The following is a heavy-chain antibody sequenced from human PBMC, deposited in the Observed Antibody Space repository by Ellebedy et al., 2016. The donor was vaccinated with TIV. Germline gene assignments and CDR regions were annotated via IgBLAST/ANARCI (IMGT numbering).Heavy chain of an antibody. J-gene: IGHJ4*02. D-gene: IGHD4-23*01. CDR3: ARDGAVPGGKGDY. V-gene: IGHV3-74*01. CDR1: GFTFSSYW. CDR2: IKDDGSET. Sequence: GESLKISCAASGFTFSSYWMHWVRQGPGKGLVWVSRIKDDGSETSYVDSVKGRFIISRDNAKNTLFLQMNSLRVEDTAMYYCARDGAVPGGKGDYWGQGTLVIVSS.